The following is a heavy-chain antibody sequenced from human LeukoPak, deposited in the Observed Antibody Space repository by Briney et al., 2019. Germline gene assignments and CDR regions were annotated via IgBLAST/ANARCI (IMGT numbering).Heavy chain of an antibody. J-gene: IGHJ4*02. CDR1: GGSISSSSYY. D-gene: IGHD6-13*01. CDR3: ARIAAAGTVNY. Sequence: PSETLSLTCTVSGGSISSSSYYWGWIRQPPGKGLEWIGSIYYSGSTYYNPSLKSRVTISVDTSKNQFSLKLSSVTAADTAVYYCARIAAAGTVNYWGQGTLVTVSS. CDR2: IYYSGST. V-gene: IGHV4-39*01.